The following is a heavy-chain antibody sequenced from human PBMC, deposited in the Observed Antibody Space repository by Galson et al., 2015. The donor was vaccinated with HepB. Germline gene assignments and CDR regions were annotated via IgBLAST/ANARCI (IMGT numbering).Heavy chain of an antibody. Sequence: SVKVSCKASGYTFTSYYMHWVRQAPGQGLEWMGIINPSGGSTSYAQKFQGRVTMTRDTSTSTVYMELSSLRSEDTAVYYCARSRIAVTERFDPWGQGTLVTVSS. V-gene: IGHV1-46*01. CDR1: GYTFTSYY. CDR3: ARSRIAVTERFDP. D-gene: IGHD6-19*01. CDR2: INPSGGST. J-gene: IGHJ5*02.